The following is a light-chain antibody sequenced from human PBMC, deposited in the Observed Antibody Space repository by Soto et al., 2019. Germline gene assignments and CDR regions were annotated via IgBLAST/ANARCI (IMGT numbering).Light chain of an antibody. CDR3: QQFVSSPYT. CDR1: QSVSTNY. Sequence: EIELTQSPGTPSLSPGERAALLCRASQSVSTNYLAWYQQKPGQAPSLLIYGTSKRATGIPDRFSGSGSETDFTLTISRVAPEDFAVYYCQQFVSSPYTFGQGTRLEIK. CDR2: GTS. J-gene: IGKJ5*01. V-gene: IGKV3-20*01.